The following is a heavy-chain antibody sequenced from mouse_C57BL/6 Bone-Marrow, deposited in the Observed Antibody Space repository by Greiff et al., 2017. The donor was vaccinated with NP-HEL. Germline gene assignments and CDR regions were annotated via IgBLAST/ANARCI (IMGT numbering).Heavy chain of an antibody. Sequence: EVKLVESGPGLVKPSQSLSLTCSVTGYSITSGYYWNWIRQFPGNKLEWMGYISYDGSNNYNPSLKNRISITRDTSKNQFFLTLNSVTTEDTATYYCADLVTTGDWYFDVWGTGTTVTVSS. CDR3: ADLVTTGDWYFDV. CDR1: GYSITSGYY. D-gene: IGHD2-2*01. V-gene: IGHV3-6*01. CDR2: ISYDGSN. J-gene: IGHJ1*03.